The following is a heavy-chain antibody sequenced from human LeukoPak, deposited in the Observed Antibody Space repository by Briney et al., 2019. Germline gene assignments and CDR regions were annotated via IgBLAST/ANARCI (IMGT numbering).Heavy chain of an antibody. D-gene: IGHD3-3*01. J-gene: IGHJ4*02. CDR2: ISGSGGST. CDR1: GFTFSSYA. Sequence: GGSLRLSCAASGFTFSSYAMSWVRQAPGKGLEWVSAISGSGGSTYYADSVKGRFTLSRDNSKNTLYLQMNSLRAEDTAVYYCAKLAPRTYDFWSGYLEDYWGQGTLVTVSS. V-gene: IGHV3-23*01. CDR3: AKLAPRTYDFWSGYLEDY.